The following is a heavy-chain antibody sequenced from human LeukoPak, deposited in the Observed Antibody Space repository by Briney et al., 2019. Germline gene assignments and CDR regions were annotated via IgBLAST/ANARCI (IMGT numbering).Heavy chain of an antibody. J-gene: IGHJ5*02. CDR3: ARGATDTTRWFDP. CDR2: ISSSSSTI. Sequence: GGSLRLSCAASGFTFSSYSMNWVRQAPGKGLEWVSYISSSSSTIYYADSVKGRFTISRDNSKNTLYLQMNGLRAEDAAAYYCARGATDTTRWFDPWGQGTLVTVSS. CDR1: GFTFSSYS. V-gene: IGHV3-48*01. D-gene: IGHD1-7*01.